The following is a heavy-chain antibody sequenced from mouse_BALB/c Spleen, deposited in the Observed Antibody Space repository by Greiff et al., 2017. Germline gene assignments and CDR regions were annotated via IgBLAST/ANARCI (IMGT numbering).Heavy chain of an antibody. Sequence: QVQLQQSGAELVRPGSSVKISCKASGYAFSSYWMNWVKQRPGQGLEWIGQIYPGDGDTNYNGKFKGKATLTADKSSSTAYMQLSSLTSEDSAVYFCARGGSGYGFAYWGQGTLVTVSA. V-gene: IGHV1-80*01. CDR1: GYAFSSYW. J-gene: IGHJ3*01. CDR3: ARGGSGYGFAY. CDR2: IYPGDGDT. D-gene: IGHD3-1*01.